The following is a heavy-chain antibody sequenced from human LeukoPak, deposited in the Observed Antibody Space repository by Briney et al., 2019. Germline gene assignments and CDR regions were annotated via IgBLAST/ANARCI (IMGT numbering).Heavy chain of an antibody. V-gene: IGHV4-59*01. D-gene: IGHD3-3*01. J-gene: IGHJ5*02. CDR3: ARLDYDFWSGYPNWFDP. CDR2: IYYSGST. Sequence: SETLSLTCTVSGGSISSYYWSWIRQPPGKGLEWTGYIYYSGSTNYNPSLKSRVTISVDTSKNQFSLKLSSVTAADTAVYYCARLDYDFWSGYPNWFDPWGQGTLVTVSS. CDR1: GGSISSYY.